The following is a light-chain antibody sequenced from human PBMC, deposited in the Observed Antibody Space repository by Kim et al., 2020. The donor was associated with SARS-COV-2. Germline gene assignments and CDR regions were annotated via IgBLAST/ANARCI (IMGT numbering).Light chain of an antibody. V-gene: IGLV1-40*01. CDR3: QSYDSSLSGSYV. CDR1: SSNIGAGYD. Sequence: VTISCTGISSNIGAGYDVHWYQQLPGPAPKLLIYGNSNRPSGVPDRFSGSKSGTSASLAITGLQAEDEADYYCQSYDSSLSGSYVFGTGTKVTVL. J-gene: IGLJ1*01. CDR2: GNS.